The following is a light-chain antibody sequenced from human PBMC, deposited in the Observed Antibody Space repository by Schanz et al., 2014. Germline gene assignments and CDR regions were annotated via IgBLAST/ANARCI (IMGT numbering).Light chain of an antibody. V-gene: IGKV3-20*01. CDR3: QQYGSSPWT. J-gene: IGKJ1*01. CDR1: QSVSSY. Sequence: EIVLTQSPATLSLSPGERATLSCRASQSVSSYLAWYQQKPGQAPRLLVYGASSRARGIPDRFSGSGSGTDFTLTISRLEPEDFAVYYCQQYGSSPWTFGQGTKVEIK. CDR2: GAS.